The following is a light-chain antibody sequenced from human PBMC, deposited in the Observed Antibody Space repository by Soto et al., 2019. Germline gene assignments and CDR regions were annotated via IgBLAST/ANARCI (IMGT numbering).Light chain of an antibody. V-gene: IGKV3-20*01. CDR3: QQYDSSPRT. CDR2: CAS. Sequence: EVVLTQSPGTLSLSPGERATLPCRASQSLSRSKLVWYQQKPGQAPRLLIYCASSRATGIPDRFIGSGSGTDFTLTVSRLEPDDFAVYYCQQYDSSPRTFGQGTKLEIK. CDR1: QSLSRSK. J-gene: IGKJ2*01.